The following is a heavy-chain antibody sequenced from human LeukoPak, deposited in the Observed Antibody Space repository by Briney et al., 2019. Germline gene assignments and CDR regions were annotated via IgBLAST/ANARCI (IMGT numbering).Heavy chain of an antibody. CDR3: ARDISGGEDY. D-gene: IGHD3-16*01. V-gene: IGHV1-18*01. J-gene: IGHJ4*02. CDR1: GYTFNSYS. CDR2: ISGYNGDT. Sequence: ASVKVSCKASGYTFNSYSITWFRHAPGQGLEWMGWISGYNGDTLYPQKFQGRVTVTTDTSSSTAYMELRSLRSDDTAVYYCARDISGGEDYWGQGTLVTVSS.